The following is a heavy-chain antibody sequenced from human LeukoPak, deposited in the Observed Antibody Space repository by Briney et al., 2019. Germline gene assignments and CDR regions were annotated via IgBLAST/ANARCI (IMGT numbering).Heavy chain of an antibody. Sequence: GGSLRLSCADSKFPFYDYTMNRVRQAPGKGLEWVCGINWNGGSTAYADSVKGRFTISRDHSKSTLYLQMNSLRAEDTAIYYCAKWDRDYGGSHYLDYWGQGTLVTVSS. D-gene: IGHD4-23*01. CDR2: INWNGGST. V-gene: IGHV3-20*04. J-gene: IGHJ4*02. CDR1: KFPFYDYT. CDR3: AKWDRDYGGSHYLDY.